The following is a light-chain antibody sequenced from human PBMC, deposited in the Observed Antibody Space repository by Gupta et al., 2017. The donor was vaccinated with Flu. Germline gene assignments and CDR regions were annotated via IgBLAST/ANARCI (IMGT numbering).Light chain of an antibody. J-gene: IGKJ1*01. V-gene: IGKV3-15*01. CDR1: RSVSRN. CDR2: GAL. Sequence: IVMTQSPVTLSVSPGERVTLSCRASRSVSRNLAWYQQKPGQAPRLLIYGALTRATGIPDRFSGSGSGTEFTLTISSRQSEDSAVYYCQQYNDWPPGPFGQGTKVEIK. CDR3: QQYNDWPPGP.